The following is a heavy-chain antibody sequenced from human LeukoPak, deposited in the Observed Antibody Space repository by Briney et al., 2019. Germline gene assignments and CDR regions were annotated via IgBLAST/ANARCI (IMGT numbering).Heavy chain of an antibody. D-gene: IGHD6-13*01. CDR1: GGSISSGGYY. Sequence: PSETLSLTCTVSGGSISSGGYYWSWIRQPPGKGLEWIGYIYHSGSTYYNPSLKSRVTISVDRSKNQFSLKLSSVTAADTAVYYCARHRAAAGKYNWFDPWGQGTLVTVSS. CDR3: ARHRAAAGKYNWFDP. CDR2: IYHSGST. J-gene: IGHJ5*02. V-gene: IGHV4-30-2*01.